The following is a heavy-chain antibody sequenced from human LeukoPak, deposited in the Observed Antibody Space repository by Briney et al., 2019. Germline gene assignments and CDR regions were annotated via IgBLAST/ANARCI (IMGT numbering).Heavy chain of an antibody. Sequence: GGSLRLSCAASGFTFSNYWMSWVRQAPGKGLEWVANIKQDGSEKYYVDSVKGRFTISRDNAKNSLFLQMNGLRAEDTAIYYCARQPFDYWGQGALVTVSS. CDR2: IKQDGSEK. CDR1: GFTFSNYW. CDR3: ARQPFDY. V-gene: IGHV3-7*01. J-gene: IGHJ4*02.